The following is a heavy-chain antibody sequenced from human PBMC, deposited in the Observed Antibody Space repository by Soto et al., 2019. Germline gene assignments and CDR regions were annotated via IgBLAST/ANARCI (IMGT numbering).Heavy chain of an antibody. Sequence: ASVKVSCKASGYTFTGYYMHWVRQAPGQGLEWMGWINPNSGGTNYAQKFQGRVTMTRDTSISTAYMELSRVRSDDTAVYYCARGAYYDILTGYFAPHYYYYYGMDVWGQGTTVTVSS. D-gene: IGHD3-9*01. J-gene: IGHJ6*02. V-gene: IGHV1-2*02. CDR2: INPNSGGT. CDR1: GYTFTGYY. CDR3: ARGAYYDILTGYFAPHYYYYYGMDV.